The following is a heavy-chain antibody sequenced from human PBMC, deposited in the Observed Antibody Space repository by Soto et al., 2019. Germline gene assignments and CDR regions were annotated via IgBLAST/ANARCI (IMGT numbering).Heavy chain of an antibody. J-gene: IGHJ5*02. Sequence: QLQLQESGPGLVKPSETLSLTCTVSGGSISSSSYYWGWIRQPPGKGLEWIGSIYYSGSTYYNPSLKSRVTISVDTSKNQFSLKLSSVTAADTAVYYCARGSGYDYNWFDPWGQGTLVTVSS. D-gene: IGHD5-12*01. CDR3: ARGSGYDYNWFDP. V-gene: IGHV4-39*01. CDR2: IYYSGST. CDR1: GGSISSSSYY.